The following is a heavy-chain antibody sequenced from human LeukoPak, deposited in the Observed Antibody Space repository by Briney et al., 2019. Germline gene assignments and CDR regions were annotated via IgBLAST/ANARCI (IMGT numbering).Heavy chain of an antibody. CDR2: IYYSGST. CDR1: GGSISSYY. D-gene: IGHD3-3*01. J-gene: IGHJ4*02. CDR3: ARMELNYDFWSGLDY. V-gene: IGHV4-59*06. Sequence: SETLSLTCTVSGGSISSYYWSWIRQHPGKGLEWIGYIYYSGSTYYNPSLKSRVTISVDTSKNQFSLKLSSVTAADTAVYYCARMELNYDFWSGLDYWGQGTLVTVSS.